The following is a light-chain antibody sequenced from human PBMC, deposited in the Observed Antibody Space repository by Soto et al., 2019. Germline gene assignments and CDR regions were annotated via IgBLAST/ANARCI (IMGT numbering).Light chain of an antibody. Sequence: DIVLTQSPGTLSLSPGERATLSCRASQSISSWLAWYQQKPGKAPKLLIYDASSLESGVPSRFSGSGSGTEFTLTISSLQPDDFATYYCQQYNSYSITFGQGTRLEIK. CDR3: QQYNSYSIT. J-gene: IGKJ5*01. CDR1: QSISSW. CDR2: DAS. V-gene: IGKV1-5*01.